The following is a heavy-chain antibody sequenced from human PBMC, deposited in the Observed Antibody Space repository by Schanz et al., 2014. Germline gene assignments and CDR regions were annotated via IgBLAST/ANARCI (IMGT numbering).Heavy chain of an antibody. J-gene: IGHJ3*02. CDR2: TNGDGTNA. CDR3: TRSYYDFSWGSYRFRAFDI. V-gene: IGHV3-11*06. Sequence: QVQLVESGGGLVKPGGSLRLSCAASGFTFSDYYMSWIRQAPGKGLEWVSCTNGDGTNAKYADSVRGRFTISRDRFQNTLYLRMSSLRAEDTAIYFCTRSYYDFSWGSYRFRAFDIWGQGTTVIVSS. CDR1: GFTFSDYY. D-gene: IGHD3-16*02.